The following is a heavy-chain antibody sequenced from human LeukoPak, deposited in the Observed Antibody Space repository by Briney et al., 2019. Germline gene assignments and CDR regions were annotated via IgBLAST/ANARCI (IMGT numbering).Heavy chain of an antibody. D-gene: IGHD2-21*01. Sequence: ASVKVSCKASGYTFTSYYMHWVRQAPGQGLEWMGIINPSGGSTSYAQKFQGRVTMTRDTSTSTVYMEPSSLRSEDTAVYYCARDLQTPGQARACGYWGQGTLVTVSS. V-gene: IGHV1-46*01. CDR2: INPSGGST. J-gene: IGHJ4*02. CDR1: GYTFTSYY. CDR3: ARDLQTPGQARACGY.